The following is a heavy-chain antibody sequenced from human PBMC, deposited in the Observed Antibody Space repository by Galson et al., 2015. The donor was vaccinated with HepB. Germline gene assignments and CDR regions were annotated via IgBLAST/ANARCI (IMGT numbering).Heavy chain of an antibody. Sequence: SLRLSCAASGFAFNIYTMHWVRQAPGKGLDWVAVISYDGNHKFYADSVKGRFTISRDNSKNTHYLEMNNLRTEDTAVYYCARPKAGLPADGHFFDSWGQGTLVTASS. CDR3: ARPKAGLPADGHFFDS. V-gene: IGHV3-30-3*01. CDR2: ISYDGNHK. CDR1: GFAFNIYT. J-gene: IGHJ4*02. D-gene: IGHD6-13*01.